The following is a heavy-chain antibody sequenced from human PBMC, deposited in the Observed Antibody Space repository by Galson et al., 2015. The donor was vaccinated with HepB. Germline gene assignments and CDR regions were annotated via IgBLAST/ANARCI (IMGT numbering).Heavy chain of an antibody. D-gene: IGHD2-15*01. CDR3: AAAFEEATLEPPYYFDY. CDR1: GFTFSSYA. V-gene: IGHV3-23*01. Sequence: SLRLSCAASGFTFSSYAMSWVRQAPGKGLEWVSAISGSGGSTYYADSVKGRFTISRDNSKNTLYLQMNSLRAEDTAVYYCAAAFEEATLEPPYYFDYWGQGTLVTVSS. J-gene: IGHJ4*02. CDR2: ISGSGGST.